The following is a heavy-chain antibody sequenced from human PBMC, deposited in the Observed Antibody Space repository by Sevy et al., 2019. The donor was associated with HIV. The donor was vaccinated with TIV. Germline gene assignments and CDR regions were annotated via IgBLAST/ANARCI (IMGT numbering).Heavy chain of an antibody. CDR2: ISGSGGRI. V-gene: IGHV3-23*01. D-gene: IGHD6-19*01. J-gene: IGHJ6*02. CDR3: AKEGRDSSGWPAYGIDD. CDR1: GFTFSSYA. Sequence: GGSLRLSCAASGFTFSSYAMSWVRQAPGKGLEWVSAISGSGGRINYADSVKGRFTISRDNSKNTLYVQMSSLRAEDTAVYYCAKEGRDSSGWPAYGIDDWGQGTTVTVSS.